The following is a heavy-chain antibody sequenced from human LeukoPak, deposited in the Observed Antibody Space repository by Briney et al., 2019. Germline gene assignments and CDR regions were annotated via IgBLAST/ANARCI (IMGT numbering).Heavy chain of an antibody. D-gene: IGHD3-16*01. J-gene: IGHJ5*02. Sequence: ASVKVSCKASGYTFSNYGISWVRQAPGQGLEWMGWISSYSDNTNYAQKLQGRVTMTTDTSTSTAYMELRSLRSDDTAVYYCARGLWDDRPKYNWFDPWGQGTLVTVSS. V-gene: IGHV1-18*01. CDR1: GYTFSNYG. CDR2: ISSYSDNT. CDR3: ARGLWDDRPKYNWFDP.